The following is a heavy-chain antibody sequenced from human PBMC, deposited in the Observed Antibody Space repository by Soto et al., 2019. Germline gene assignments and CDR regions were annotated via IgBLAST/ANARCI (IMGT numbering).Heavy chain of an antibody. V-gene: IGHV4-39*01. J-gene: IGHJ4*02. CDR3: ARLLGYSSSPKYYFDY. Sequence: SETLSLTCTVPGGSISSSSYYWGWIRQPPGKGLEWIGSIYYSGSTYYNPSLKSRVTISVDTSKNQFSLKLSSVTAADTAVYYCARLLGYSSSPKYYFDYWGQGTLVTVSS. D-gene: IGHD6-6*01. CDR1: GGSISSSSYY. CDR2: IYYSGST.